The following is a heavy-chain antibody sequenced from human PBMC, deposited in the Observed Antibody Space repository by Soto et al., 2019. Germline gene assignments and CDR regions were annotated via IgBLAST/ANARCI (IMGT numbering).Heavy chain of an antibody. J-gene: IGHJ6*03. CDR3: ARARTYYDFWSGYFAYDYYYYMDV. Sequence: ASVKVSCKASGYTFTSYDINWVRQATGQGLEWMGWMNPNSGNTGYAQKFQGRVTMTRNTSISTAYMELSSLRSEDTAVYYCARARTYYDFWSGYFAYDYYYYMDVWGKGTTVTVS. V-gene: IGHV1-8*01. CDR2: MNPNSGNT. D-gene: IGHD3-3*01. CDR1: GYTFTSYD.